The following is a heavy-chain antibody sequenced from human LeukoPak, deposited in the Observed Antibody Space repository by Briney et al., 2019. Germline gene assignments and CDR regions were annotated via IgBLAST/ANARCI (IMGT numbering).Heavy chain of an antibody. Sequence: GGSLRLSCAASGFTFSSYEMNWVRQAPGKGLEWVSYISSSGSTIYYADSVKGRFTIPRDNAKNSLYLQMNSLRAEDTAVYYCAREGGYYDSSGYAFYYYYYMDVWGKGTTVTISS. CDR1: GFTFSSYE. CDR2: ISSSGSTI. J-gene: IGHJ6*03. CDR3: AREGGYYDSSGYAFYYYYYMDV. D-gene: IGHD3-22*01. V-gene: IGHV3-48*03.